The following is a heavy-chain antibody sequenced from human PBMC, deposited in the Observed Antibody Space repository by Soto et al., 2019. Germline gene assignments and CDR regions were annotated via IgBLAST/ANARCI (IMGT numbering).Heavy chain of an antibody. J-gene: IGHJ6*02. CDR1: GFTFSSYA. D-gene: IGHD3-3*01. CDR3: AKPLAYTIFTDYYYYGMDV. CDR2: ISGSGGST. Sequence: PGGSLRLSCAASGFTFSSYAMSWVRQAPGKRLEWVSAISGSGGSTYYADSVKGRFTISRDNSKNTLYLQMNSLRAEDTAVYYCAKPLAYTIFTDYYYYGMDVWGQGTTVTVSS. V-gene: IGHV3-23*01.